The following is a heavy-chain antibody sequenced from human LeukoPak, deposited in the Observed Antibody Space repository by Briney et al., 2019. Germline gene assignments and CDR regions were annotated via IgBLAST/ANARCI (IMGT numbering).Heavy chain of an antibody. CDR2: TYYRSKWYN. CDR3: ARDRGDGYDSSGYYYGRYYYYGMDV. Sequence: SQTLSLTCAISGDSVSSNSAAWNWIRQSPSRGLEWLGRTYYRSKWYNDYAVSVKSRITISPDTSRNQFSLQLNSVTPEDTAVYYCARDRGDGYDSSGYYYGRYYYYGMDVWGQGTTVTVSS. CDR1: GDSVSSNSAA. J-gene: IGHJ6*02. V-gene: IGHV6-1*01. D-gene: IGHD3-22*01.